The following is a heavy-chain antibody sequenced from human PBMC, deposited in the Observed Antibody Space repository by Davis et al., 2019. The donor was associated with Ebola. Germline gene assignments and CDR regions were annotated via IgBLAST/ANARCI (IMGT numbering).Heavy chain of an antibody. CDR1: GFTFSTYA. V-gene: IGHV3-23*01. J-gene: IGHJ4*02. CDR2: IDGSGVRT. Sequence: PGGSLRLSCAASGFTFSTYAISWVRQAPGKGLEWVSTIDGSGVRTYYADSVKGRFTISRDNSKNTLYLQLNSLRADDTAVYYCARHDGGYGPFDYWGQGSLVTVSS. D-gene: IGHD5-18*01. CDR3: ARHDGGYGPFDY.